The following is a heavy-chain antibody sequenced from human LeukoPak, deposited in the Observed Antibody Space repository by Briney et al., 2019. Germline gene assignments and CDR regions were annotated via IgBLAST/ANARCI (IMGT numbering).Heavy chain of an antibody. J-gene: IGHJ4*02. Sequence: GESLKISCKGSGYNFTNYWIGWVRQMSGEGLEWMGIMYPGDSDTRYSPSFQGQVTISADRSVSTAYLQWSSLKASDTAMYYCARQSHSITDYWGQGTLVTVSS. CDR2: MYPGDSDT. CDR3: ARQSHSITDY. V-gene: IGHV5-51*01. D-gene: IGHD1-14*01. CDR1: GYNFTNYW.